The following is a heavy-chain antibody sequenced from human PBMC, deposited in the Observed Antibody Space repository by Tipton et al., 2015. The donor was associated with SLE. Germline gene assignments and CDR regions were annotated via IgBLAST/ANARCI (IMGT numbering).Heavy chain of an antibody. Sequence: SLRLSCAASGFTFSSYAMSWVRQAPGKGLEWVSAISGSGGSTYYADSVKGRFTISRDNSKNTLYLQMNSLRAEDTAVYYCAKDSSWSFYFDYWGQGTLVTVSS. CDR3: AKDSSWSFYFDY. V-gene: IGHV3-23*01. J-gene: IGHJ4*02. CDR1: GFTFSSYA. D-gene: IGHD6-13*01. CDR2: ISGSGGST.